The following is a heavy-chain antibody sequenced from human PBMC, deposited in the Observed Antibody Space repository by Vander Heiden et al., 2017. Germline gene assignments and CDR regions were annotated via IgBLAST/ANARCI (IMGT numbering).Heavy chain of an antibody. CDR2: IYYSGST. D-gene: IGHD3-22*01. J-gene: IGHJ4*02. Sequence: QLQLQESGPGLVKPSETLSLPCTVSGGSISSSSYYWGWIRQPPGKGLEWIGSIYYSGSTYYNPSLKSRVTISVDTSKNQFSLKLSSVTAADTAVYYCAENNYYDSSGYFSWGQGTLVTVSS. V-gene: IGHV4-39*01. CDR3: AENNYYDSSGYFS. CDR1: GGSISSSSYY.